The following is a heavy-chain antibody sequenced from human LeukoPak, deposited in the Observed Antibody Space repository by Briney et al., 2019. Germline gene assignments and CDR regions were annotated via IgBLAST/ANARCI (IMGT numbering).Heavy chain of an antibody. CDR2: IAYDGSNK. V-gene: IGHV3-30*18. CDR3: AKDRTRAYGDPRYNFDY. Sequence: GGSLRLSCAASGFTFSSYGMHRVRQAPGKGLEWVSVIAYDGSNKYSADSVKGRFTISRDNSKNTLFLQMNSLRAEDTAVYYCAKDRTRAYGDPRYNFDYWGQGILVTVSS. J-gene: IGHJ4*02. D-gene: IGHD4-17*01. CDR1: GFTFSSYG.